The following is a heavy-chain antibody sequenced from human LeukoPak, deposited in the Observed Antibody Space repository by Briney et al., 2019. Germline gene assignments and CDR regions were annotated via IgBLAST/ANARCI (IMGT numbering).Heavy chain of an antibody. CDR1: GFTFSSYA. V-gene: IGHV3-23*01. J-gene: IGHJ4*02. CDR3: AKDPPCSGGTCYGYFES. Sequence: GGSLRLSCAASGFTFSSYAMSWVRQAPGKGLEWVSAISGSGGSTYYADSVKGRFTISRDNSKNTLYLQMNNLRDEDTAVYYCAKDPPCSGGTCYGYFESWGQGTLVTVSS. D-gene: IGHD2-15*01. CDR2: ISGSGGST.